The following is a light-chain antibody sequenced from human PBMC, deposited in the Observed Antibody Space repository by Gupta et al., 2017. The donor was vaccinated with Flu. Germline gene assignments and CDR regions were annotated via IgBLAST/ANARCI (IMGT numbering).Light chain of an antibody. V-gene: IGKV3-20*01. CDR3: QQYGSSPQT. CDR1: QSVSSGY. Sequence: DIVLTQSPDTLSLSPGERATLSCRASQSVSSGYVAWYQQKPGQAPKLLIYGASSRATGFPDRFSGSGSGTEFTLTISRLEPEDFAVYFCQQYGSSPQTFGQGTKVEIK. J-gene: IGKJ1*01. CDR2: GAS.